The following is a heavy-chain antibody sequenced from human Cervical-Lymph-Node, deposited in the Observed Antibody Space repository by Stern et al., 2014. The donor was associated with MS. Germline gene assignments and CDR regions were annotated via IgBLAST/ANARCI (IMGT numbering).Heavy chain of an antibody. V-gene: IGHV1-18*01. CDR2: ITVYNVVP. CDR3: TRDRVKLVTAILFDY. J-gene: IGHJ4*02. D-gene: IGHD2-21*02. Sequence: VQLVESGPEVKTPGASVKVSCKASGYTFTSYGFSWVRQAPGQGLGWMGWITVYNVVPDNAQKFHGRVTMTTDTSTSTAYMELRSLRSDDTAVYYCTRDRVKLVTAILFDYWGQGTLLTVSS. CDR1: GYTFTSYG.